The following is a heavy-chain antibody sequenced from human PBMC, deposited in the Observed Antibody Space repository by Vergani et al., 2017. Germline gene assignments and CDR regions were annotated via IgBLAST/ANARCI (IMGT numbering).Heavy chain of an antibody. D-gene: IGHD3-22*01. Sequence: QVQLVESGGGVVQPGGSLRLSCIASGFTFRIYGMHWVRQAPGKGLEWVAFIRYDGTKRFYGDSVKGRFTISRDNSQTTVFLQMNSLRADYSAVYYCTKAGQYDSDNFHDSWGQGALVTVAS. CDR2: IRYDGTKR. CDR1: GFTFRIYG. V-gene: IGHV3-30*02. CDR3: TKAGQYDSDNFHDS. J-gene: IGHJ1*01.